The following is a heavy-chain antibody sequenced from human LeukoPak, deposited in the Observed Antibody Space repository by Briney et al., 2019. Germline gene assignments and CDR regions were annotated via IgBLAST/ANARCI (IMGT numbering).Heavy chain of an antibody. D-gene: IGHD5-24*01. V-gene: IGHV3-53*01. CDR1: GFTVSSNY. CDR3: ARDLATTRDYYGMDV. Sequence: GGSLRLSCAASGFTVSSNYMSWVRQAPGKGLEWVSVIYSGGSTYYADSVKGRFTISRDNSKNTLYLQMNSLRAEDTAVYYCARDLATTRDYYGMDVWGQGATVTVSS. CDR2: IYSGGST. J-gene: IGHJ6*02.